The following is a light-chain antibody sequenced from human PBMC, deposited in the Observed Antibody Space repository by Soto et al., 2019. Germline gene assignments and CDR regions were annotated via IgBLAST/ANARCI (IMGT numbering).Light chain of an antibody. Sequence: EIVLTQSPGTLSLSPGERATLSCRASHSVSSTYLAWYQQKPGQAPRPLLYGASSRATGIPDRFSGSGSGTDFTLTISRLEPEDFAVYYCQQYGSSPPYTFGQGTKLEIK. CDR2: GAS. CDR3: QQYGSSPPYT. V-gene: IGKV3-20*01. J-gene: IGKJ2*01. CDR1: HSVSSTY.